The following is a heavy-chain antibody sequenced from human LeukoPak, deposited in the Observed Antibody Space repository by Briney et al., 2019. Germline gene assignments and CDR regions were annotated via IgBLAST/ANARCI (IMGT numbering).Heavy chain of an antibody. Sequence: PGRSLRLSCAASGFTFSTYGMHWVRQAPGKGLEWVAVIWNDGSNKYYADSVKGRFTISRDNSKNTLYLQMNSLRAEDTAVYSCARASGPFDYWGQGTLVTVFS. V-gene: IGHV3-33*01. CDR3: ARASGPFDY. CDR1: GFTFSTYG. CDR2: IWNDGSNK. J-gene: IGHJ4*02. D-gene: IGHD3-10*01.